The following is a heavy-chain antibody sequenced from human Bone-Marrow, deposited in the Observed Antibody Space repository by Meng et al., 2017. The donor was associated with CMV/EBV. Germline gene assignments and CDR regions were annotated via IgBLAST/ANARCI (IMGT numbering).Heavy chain of an antibody. CDR2: INPSGGST. D-gene: IGHD3-22*01. CDR3: ARDHLPVYYDTSAQHTGLDY. J-gene: IGHJ4*02. V-gene: IGHV1-46*01. CDR1: GYTFTSYY. Sequence: ASVKVSCKASGYTFTSYYMHWVRQAPGQGLEWMGIINPSGGSTSYAQKFQGRVTMTRDTSTSTVYMELSSLRSEDTAVYYCARDHLPVYYDTSAQHTGLDYWAQGTLVTSPQ.